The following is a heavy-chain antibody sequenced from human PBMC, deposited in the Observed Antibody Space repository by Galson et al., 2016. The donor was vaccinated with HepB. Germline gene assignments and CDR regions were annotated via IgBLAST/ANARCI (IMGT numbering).Heavy chain of an antibody. V-gene: IGHV1-18*01. CDR1: GYTFTSHD. CDR3: ARASTSWINWFDP. Sequence: SVKVSCKASGYTFTSHDISWVRQAPGQGLGWMGWISAYNGNTNYAQKLQGRVTMTTDKSTSTAYMELRSLRSDDTAVYYCARASTSWINWFDPWGQGTLVTVSS. J-gene: IGHJ5*02. CDR2: ISAYNGNT. D-gene: IGHD2-2*01.